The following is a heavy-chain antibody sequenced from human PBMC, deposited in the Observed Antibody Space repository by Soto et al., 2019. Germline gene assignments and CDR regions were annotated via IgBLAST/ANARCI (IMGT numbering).Heavy chain of an antibody. Sequence: ASLKVSCKASGYTYTSYAMHWVRQAPGKRLEWMGWINAGNGNTKYSQKFQGRVTITRDTSASTAYMELSSLRSEDTAVYYCARDLTPPIPIFGVVKGMDVWGQGTTVTVSS. J-gene: IGHJ6*02. CDR1: GYTYTSYA. D-gene: IGHD3-3*01. V-gene: IGHV1-3*01. CDR2: INAGNGNT. CDR3: ARDLTPPIPIFGVVKGMDV.